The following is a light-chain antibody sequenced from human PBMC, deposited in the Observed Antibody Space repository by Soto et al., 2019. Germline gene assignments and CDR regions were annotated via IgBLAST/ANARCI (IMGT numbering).Light chain of an antibody. CDR3: ATWDDRLNGYV. CDR1: NSNIGSNT. J-gene: IGLJ1*01. V-gene: IGLV1-44*01. Sequence: QSVLTQPPSASGTPGQRVTISCSGSNSNIGSNTVTWYQQLPGTAPILLIYSNNQRSSGVPDRFSGSRSGTSGSLAISGLQSEDEADYYCATWDDRLNGYVFGSGTKLTVL. CDR2: SNN.